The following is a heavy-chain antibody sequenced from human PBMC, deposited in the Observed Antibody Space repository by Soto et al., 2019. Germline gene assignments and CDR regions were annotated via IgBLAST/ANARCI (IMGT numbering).Heavy chain of an antibody. CDR1: GDSMTKYY. Sequence: QVQLQESGPGLVKPSETLSLTCTVSGDSMTKYYWSWIRQPAGKGLEWIGRIYTSGSTNYNPSLKRRVTMAIDTSNNHFSVKLKSVTAADTAVYYCARTVGAAYYFDFWGQGALVTVSS. CDR2: IYTSGST. D-gene: IGHD1-26*01. V-gene: IGHV4-4*07. J-gene: IGHJ4*02. CDR3: ARTVGAAYYFDF.